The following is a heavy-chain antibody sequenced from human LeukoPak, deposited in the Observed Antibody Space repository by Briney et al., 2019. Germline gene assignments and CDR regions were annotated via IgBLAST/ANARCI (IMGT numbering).Heavy chain of an antibody. D-gene: IGHD1-26*01. CDR3: ARRWVGATFDY. Sequence: SPSETLSLTCAVYGGSFSGYYWSWIRQPPGKGLEWIGEINHSGSTNYNPSLKSRVTISVDTSKNQFSLKLSSVTAADTAVYYCARRWVGATFDYWGQGTLVTVSS. CDR2: INHSGST. V-gene: IGHV4-34*01. CDR1: GGSFSGYY. J-gene: IGHJ4*02.